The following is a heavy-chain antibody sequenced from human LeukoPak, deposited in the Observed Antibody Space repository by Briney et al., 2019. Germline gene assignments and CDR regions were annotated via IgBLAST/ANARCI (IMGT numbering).Heavy chain of an antibody. Sequence: ASVKVSCKASGYTFTGYYMHWVRQAPGQGLEWMGWINPNSGGTNYAQKFQGRVTMTRDTSISTAYMELSRLRSDDTAVYYFARRGSSVGGSYYSFDYWGQGTLVTVSS. CDR1: GYTFTGYY. V-gene: IGHV1-2*02. J-gene: IGHJ4*02. D-gene: IGHD1-26*01. CDR3: ARRGSSVGGSYYSFDY. CDR2: INPNSGGT.